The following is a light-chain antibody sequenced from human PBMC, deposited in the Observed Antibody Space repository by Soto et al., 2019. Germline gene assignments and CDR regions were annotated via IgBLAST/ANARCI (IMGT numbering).Light chain of an antibody. V-gene: IGLV1-40*01. CDR2: GNN. Sequence: QSVLTQPPSVSGAPGQRVTISCTGTNSNIGADYGVQWYQQFPGTAPKLLIYGNNNRPSGVSDRFSGSKSATSASLAITGLQPGDEADYYCQSYYSSYVGLVFGAGTMLTVL. J-gene: IGLJ3*02. CDR3: QSYYSSYVGLV. CDR1: NSNIGADYG.